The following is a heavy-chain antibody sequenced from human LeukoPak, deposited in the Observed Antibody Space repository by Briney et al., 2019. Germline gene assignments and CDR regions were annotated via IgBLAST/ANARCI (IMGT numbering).Heavy chain of an antibody. Sequence: ASVKVSCKAAGYSFTTYYIHWVRQAPGQGLEWMGIINPSGGSTTYAQKFQGRVTMTRDMSTSTAYMELSSLRSEDTAVYYCARGIPTYYYDSNNHFDYWGQGTLVTVSS. D-gene: IGHD3-22*01. V-gene: IGHV1-46*01. CDR2: INPSGGST. J-gene: IGHJ4*02. CDR3: ARGIPTYYYDSNNHFDY. CDR1: GYSFTTYY.